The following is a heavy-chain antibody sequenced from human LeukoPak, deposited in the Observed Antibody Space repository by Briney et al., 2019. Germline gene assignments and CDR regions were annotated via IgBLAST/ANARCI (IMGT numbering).Heavy chain of an antibody. CDR2: IYYSGST. CDR3: ARRATVTSHYFDY. J-gene: IGHJ4*02. D-gene: IGHD4-17*01. V-gene: IGHV4-39*01. CDR1: GVSISSSNSY. Sequence: SETLSLTCTVSGVSISSSNSYWGWIRQPPGKGLEWIGSIYYSGSTYYNPSLMSRVTISVDTSKNQFSLKLSSVTAADTAVYYCARRATVTSHYFDYWGQGTLVTVSS.